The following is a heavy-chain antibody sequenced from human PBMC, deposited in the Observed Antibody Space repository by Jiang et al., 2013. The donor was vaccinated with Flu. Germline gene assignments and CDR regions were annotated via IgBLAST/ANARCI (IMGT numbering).Heavy chain of an antibody. CDR1: GYTFTSYD. CDR2: MNPNSGNT. D-gene: IGHD3-3*01. CDR3: ARGLRNYDFWSGYYTRAAGY. Sequence: GAEVKKPGASVKVSCKASGYTFTSYDINWVRQATGQGLEWMGWMNPNSGNTGYAQKFQGRVTMTRNTSISTAYMELSSLRSEDTAVYYCARGLRNYDFWSGYYTRAAGYWGQGTLVTVSS. J-gene: IGHJ4*02. V-gene: IGHV1-8*01.